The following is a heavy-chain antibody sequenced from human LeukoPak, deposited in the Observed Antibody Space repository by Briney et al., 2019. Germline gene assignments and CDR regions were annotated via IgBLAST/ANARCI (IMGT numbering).Heavy chain of an antibody. Sequence: PSETLSFTCTVSGGSISSYYWSWIRQPPGKGLEWIGEINHSGSTNYNPSLKGRVTISVDTSKNQFSLKLSSVTAADTAVYYCARGTFKKIQWLVPYYYYGLDVWGQGTTVTVSS. CDR2: INHSGST. V-gene: IGHV4-34*01. CDR3: ARGTFKKIQWLVPYYYYGLDV. CDR1: GGSISSYY. D-gene: IGHD6-19*01. J-gene: IGHJ6*02.